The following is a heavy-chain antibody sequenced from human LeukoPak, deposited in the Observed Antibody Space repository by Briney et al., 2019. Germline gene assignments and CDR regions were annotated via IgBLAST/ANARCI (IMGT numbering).Heavy chain of an antibody. CDR1: GGSISNYY. CDR2: IYYSGST. V-gene: IGHV4-59*01. J-gene: IGHJ4*02. D-gene: IGHD3-22*01. CDR3: ARVTGYMIEDYFDY. Sequence: SETLSLTCTVSGGSISNYYWSWIRQPPGKGLEWIGYIYYSGSTNYKHSLKSRVTISVETSKNQFSLKLRSVSAADTAVYYCARVTGYMIEDYFDYWGQGTLVTVPS.